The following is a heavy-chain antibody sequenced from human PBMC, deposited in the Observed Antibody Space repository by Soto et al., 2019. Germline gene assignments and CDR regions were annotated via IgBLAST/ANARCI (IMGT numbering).Heavy chain of an antibody. J-gene: IGHJ4*02. CDR1: IFTFSSYE. D-gene: IGHD5-18*01. CDR2: ISSSGSTM. V-gene: IGHV3-48*03. CDR3: ASIAARYSYGYGVDY. Sequence: GGSLRLSCAASIFTFSSYEMNWVRQAPGKGLEWVSYISSSGSTMYYADSVKGRFTISRDNAKNSLYLQMNSLRAEDTAVYYCASIAARYSYGYGVDYWGQGTLLTVSS.